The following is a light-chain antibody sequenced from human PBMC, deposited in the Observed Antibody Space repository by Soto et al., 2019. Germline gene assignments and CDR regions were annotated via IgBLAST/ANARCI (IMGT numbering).Light chain of an antibody. V-gene: IGKV3-20*01. CDR3: QQYGGSPIT. CDR2: GAS. CDR1: QSVSSSS. J-gene: IGKJ5*01. Sequence: EIVLTQSPGTLSLSPGERATLSFRASQSVSSSSLAWYQQRPGQSPRLLISGASMRASGVPVRFIGSGSGTDFTLTITRLEPEDFAVYYCQQYGGSPITFGLGTRLEI.